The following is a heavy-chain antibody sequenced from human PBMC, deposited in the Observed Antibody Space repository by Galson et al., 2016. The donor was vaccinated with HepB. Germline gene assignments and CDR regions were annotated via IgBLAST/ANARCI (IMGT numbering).Heavy chain of an antibody. J-gene: IGHJ4*02. CDR3: ARLRGGHPGLGYYFDY. CDR1: GSSLDTGGMG. Sequence: PALVKPTQTLTLACTFSGSSLDTGGMGVGWIRQPPGKALEWLILIYWDDDRRYSPSLRTRVSIYKDTSKNQVVLTMTNMDPVDTGTYHCARLRGGHPGLGYYFDYWGQGTLVTVSS. D-gene: IGHD2-15*01. CDR2: IYWDDDR. V-gene: IGHV2-5*02.